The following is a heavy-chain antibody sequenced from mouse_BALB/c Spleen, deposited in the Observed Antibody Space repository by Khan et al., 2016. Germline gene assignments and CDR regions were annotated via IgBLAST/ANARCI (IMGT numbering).Heavy chain of an antibody. CDR1: GFSLTTYG. J-gene: IGHJ2*01. CDR2: IWPGGST. V-gene: IGHV2-9*02. Sequence: QVQLQEPGPGLVAPPQSLSITCTVSGFSLTTYGVHWVRQPPGKGLKWLGVIWPGGSTNYNSALMSRLSLSIDNSRSKVFLKMNSRQTDGTAIYYCARVQYVNYDDFDYWGQGTTLSVSS. D-gene: IGHD2-10*02. CDR3: ARVQYVNYDDFDY.